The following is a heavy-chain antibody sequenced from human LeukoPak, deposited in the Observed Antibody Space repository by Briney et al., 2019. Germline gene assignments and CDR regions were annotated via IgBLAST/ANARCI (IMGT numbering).Heavy chain of an antibody. Sequence: SVKVSCKASGGTFSGYAISWVRQAPGQGLEWMGGIIPIFGTANYAQKFQGRVTITTDESTSTAYMELSSLRSEDTAVYYCAPTGYGSGSSRRDWFDPWGQGTLVTVSS. V-gene: IGHV1-69*05. CDR2: IIPIFGTA. CDR1: GGTFSGYA. J-gene: IGHJ5*02. D-gene: IGHD3-10*01. CDR3: APTGYGSGSSRRDWFDP.